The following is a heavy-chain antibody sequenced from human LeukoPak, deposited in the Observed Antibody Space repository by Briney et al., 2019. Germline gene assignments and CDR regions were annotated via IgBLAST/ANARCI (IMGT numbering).Heavy chain of an antibody. J-gene: IGHJ4*02. Sequence: SVTLSLTCTVSGDSMTTSSYYWGGIRQPPGKGLEWIGSIFYSGSTHCNPSLKSRVTISVDPAKNKFSLKLSSVTAADTAIYYCARRGKDDYYYKGKGDYFDYWGQGTLVTVSS. D-gene: IGHD5-24*01. CDR1: GDSMTTSSYY. V-gene: IGHV4-39*01. CDR2: IFYSGST. CDR3: ARRGKDDYYYKGKGDYFDY.